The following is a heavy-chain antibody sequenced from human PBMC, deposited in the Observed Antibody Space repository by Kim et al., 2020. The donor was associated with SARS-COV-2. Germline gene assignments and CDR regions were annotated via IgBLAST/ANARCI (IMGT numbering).Heavy chain of an antibody. CDR2: IYPADSDT. J-gene: IGHJ4*02. CDR3: ATLAHPRSITWVWGGD. Sequence: GESLKISCKDSGDSFTNYWIGWVRQMPGRGLEWMGIIYPADSDTRYSPSFQGQVTISADKSINTAYLQWSSLKASDTAIYYCATLAHPRSITWVWGGDWGQGTLVTVSS. V-gene: IGHV5-51*01. CDR1: GDSFTNYW. D-gene: IGHD1-20*01.